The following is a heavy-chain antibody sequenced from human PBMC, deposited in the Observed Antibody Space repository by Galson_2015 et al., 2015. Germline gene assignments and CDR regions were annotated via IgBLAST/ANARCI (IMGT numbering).Heavy chain of an antibody. CDR1: GYTFTGYY. CDR3: ARLLNPSLRFLEPAYYMDV. V-gene: IGHV1-2*06. D-gene: IGHD3-3*01. J-gene: IGHJ6*03. CDR2: INPNSGGT. Sequence: SVKVSCKASGYTFTGYYMHWVRQAPGQGLEWMGRINPNSGGTNYAQKFQGRVTMTRDTSISTAYMELSRLRSDDTAVYYCARLLNPSLRFLEPAYYMDVWGKGTTVTVSS.